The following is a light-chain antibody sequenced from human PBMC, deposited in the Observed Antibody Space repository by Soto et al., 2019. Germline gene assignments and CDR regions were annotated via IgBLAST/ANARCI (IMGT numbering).Light chain of an antibody. V-gene: IGKV1-6*02. J-gene: IGKJ4*01. CDR2: AAT. Sequence: AIEMTQSPSSLSASVGDRVTITCRASQGIRYDLGWYQQKPDKAPKVLIQAATSLQSGVPSRFSGSGSGTEFTLTISSLQPEDFATYYCLQDYTYPLTFGGGTKVEIK. CDR3: LQDYTYPLT. CDR1: QGIRYD.